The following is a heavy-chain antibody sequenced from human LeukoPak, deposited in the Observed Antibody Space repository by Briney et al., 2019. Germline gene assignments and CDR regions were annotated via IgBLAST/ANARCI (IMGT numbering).Heavy chain of an antibody. CDR3: ARSYGAPDY. D-gene: IGHD3-16*01. J-gene: IGHJ4*02. Sequence: GVSLRLSCAASGFTFATYWMNWVRQAPGKGLEWVASIKYDGSEKYYVDSVKGRFTISRDNAKNSLYLQMNSLRAEDSAVYYCARSYGAPDYWGQGTLVTVSS. CDR2: IKYDGSEK. V-gene: IGHV3-7*01. CDR1: GFTFATYW.